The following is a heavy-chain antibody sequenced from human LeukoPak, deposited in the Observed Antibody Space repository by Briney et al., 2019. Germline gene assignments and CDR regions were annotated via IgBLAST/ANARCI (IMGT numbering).Heavy chain of an antibody. CDR2: ISYDGSNK. J-gene: IGHJ4*02. D-gene: IGHD3-9*01. Sequence: GRSLRLSCAASGFTFSSYGMHWVRQAPGKGLEWVAVISYDGSNKYYADSVKGRFTISRDNSKNTLYLQMNSLRAEDTAVYYCAKDPQPLYDILTGYGFDYWGQGTLVTVSS. CDR1: GFTFSSYG. CDR3: AKDPQPLYDILTGYGFDY. V-gene: IGHV3-30*18.